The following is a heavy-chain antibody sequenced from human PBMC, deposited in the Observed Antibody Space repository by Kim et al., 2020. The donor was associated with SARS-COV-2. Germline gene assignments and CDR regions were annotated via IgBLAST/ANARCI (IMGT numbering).Heavy chain of an antibody. CDR3: VRGIPSA. CDR1: GFTFSSYW. J-gene: IGHJ5*02. CDR2: LNQDGSEK. V-gene: IGHV3-7*03. Sequence: GGSLRLSCAASGFTFSSYWMSWVRQAPGKGLEWVANLNQDGSEKFYVDPVKGRFTISRDNAKNSVFLQMNSLRAEDTAVYYCVRGIPSACGQGTLDTFSS. D-gene: IGHD2-21*01.